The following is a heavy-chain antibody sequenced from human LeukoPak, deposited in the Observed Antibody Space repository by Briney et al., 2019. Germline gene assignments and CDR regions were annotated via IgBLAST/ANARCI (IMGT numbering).Heavy chain of an antibody. J-gene: IGHJ4*02. D-gene: IGHD3-22*01. CDR2: ISSSSSYI. Sequence: GGSLRLSCATSGFTFSSYSMNWVRQAPGKGLEWVSSISSSSSYIYYADSVKGRFTISRDNAKNSLYLQMNSLRAEDTAVYYCARSNLPISGYYYYWGQGTLVTVSS. V-gene: IGHV3-21*01. CDR1: GFTFSSYS. CDR3: ARSNLPISGYYYY.